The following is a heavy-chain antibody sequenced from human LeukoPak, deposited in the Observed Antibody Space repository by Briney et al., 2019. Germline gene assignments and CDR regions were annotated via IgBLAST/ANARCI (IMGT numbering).Heavy chain of an antibody. CDR1: GFTFDDYG. Sequence: GGSLRLSCAASGFTFDDYGMSWVRQAPGKGLEWVAVIWYDGSNKYYADSVKGRFTISRDNSKNTLYLQMNSLRAEDTAVYYCAKPGIAVAGDDDAFDIWGQGTMVTVSS. V-gene: IGHV3-33*06. J-gene: IGHJ3*02. CDR2: IWYDGSNK. CDR3: AKPGIAVAGDDDAFDI. D-gene: IGHD6-19*01.